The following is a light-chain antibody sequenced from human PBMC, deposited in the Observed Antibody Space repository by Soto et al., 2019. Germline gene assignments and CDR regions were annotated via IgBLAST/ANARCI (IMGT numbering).Light chain of an antibody. CDR1: QSVGSRF. J-gene: IGKJ1*01. CDR2: GAS. V-gene: IGKV3-20*01. Sequence: EIALTPSPGTLSLSPGERATLSCRASQSVGSRFLAWYQQKPGQAPRLLIYGASSRATGIPDRFSGSGSGTDFTLTISRLEPEDFAVYYCQQYGSSPLFGQGTKVDIK. CDR3: QQYGSSPL.